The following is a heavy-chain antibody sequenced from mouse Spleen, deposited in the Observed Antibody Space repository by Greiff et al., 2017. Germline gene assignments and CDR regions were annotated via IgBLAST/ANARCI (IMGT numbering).Heavy chain of an antibody. J-gene: IGHJ2*01. CDR2: ISSGGSYT. V-gene: IGHV5-6*01. D-gene: IGHD2-3*01. CDR1: GFTFSSYG. Sequence: EVKVVESGGDLVKPGGSLKLSCAASGFTFSSYGMSWVRQTPDKRLEWVATISSGGSYTYYPDSVKGRFTISRDNAKNTLYLQMSSLKSEDTAMYYCARQDDGFDYWGQGTTLTVSS. CDR3: ARQDDGFDY.